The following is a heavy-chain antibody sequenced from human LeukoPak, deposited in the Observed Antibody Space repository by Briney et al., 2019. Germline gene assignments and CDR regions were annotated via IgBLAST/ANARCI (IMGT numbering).Heavy chain of an antibody. V-gene: IGHV1-2*02. CDR3: ARGAIAARPFDY. Sequence: ASVKVSCKASGYTFTDYYIHWVRQAPGQGLEWMGWVNPSSGDTDYAQKFQVSVTVTRDTSISTAYMELTSLKSDDTAVYYCARGAIAARPFDYWGQGTLVTVSS. D-gene: IGHD6-6*01. J-gene: IGHJ4*02. CDR2: VNPSSGDT. CDR1: GYTFTDYY.